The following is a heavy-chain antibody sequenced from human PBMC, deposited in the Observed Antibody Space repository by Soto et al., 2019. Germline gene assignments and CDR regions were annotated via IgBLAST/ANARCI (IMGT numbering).Heavy chain of an antibody. CDR3: AREGPYRGSYLFDY. V-gene: IGHV1-3*04. CDR1: GYTFVSHA. J-gene: IGHJ4*02. CDR2: INTVNGYT. Sequence: ASVKVSCKASGYTFVSHAMQWVRQAPGQRLEWMGWINTVNGYTKYSQRFQGRVTITRDTSASTAYMELSSLRSEDTAVYYCAREGPYRGSYLFDYWGQGTLVTVSS. D-gene: IGHD1-26*01.